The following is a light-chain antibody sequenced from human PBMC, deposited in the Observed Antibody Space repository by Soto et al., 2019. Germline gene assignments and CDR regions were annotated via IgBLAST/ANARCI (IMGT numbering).Light chain of an antibody. CDR1: QTISSH. CDR2: AAS. J-gene: IGKJ2*01. CDR3: QQSYSAPET. Sequence: DIQMTPSPSSLSASVGDRVTITCRASQTISSHLNWYQQKPGKAPNLLIFAASRLQSGVPSRFSCSGSGTDFTLTISSLQPEDFATYYCQQSYSAPETFGQGTKLEIK. V-gene: IGKV1-39*01.